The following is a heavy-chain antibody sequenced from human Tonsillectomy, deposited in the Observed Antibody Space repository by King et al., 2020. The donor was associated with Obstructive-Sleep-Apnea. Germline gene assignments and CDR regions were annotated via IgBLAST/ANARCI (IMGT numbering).Heavy chain of an antibody. V-gene: IGHV3-23*04. J-gene: IGHJ4*02. CDR1: GFSFSSYA. D-gene: IGHD2-2*01. Sequence: VQLVESGGGLVQPGGSLRLSCAASGFSFSSYAMSWVRQAPGKGLEWVSVISGGAGNSGDSASYADSVRGRFTISRDNSQNTLYLQMNSLRAEDTAIYYCAKGRSGSSNSCANYWGQGTLVTVSS. CDR3: AKGRSGSSNSCANY. CDR2: ISGGAGNSGDSA.